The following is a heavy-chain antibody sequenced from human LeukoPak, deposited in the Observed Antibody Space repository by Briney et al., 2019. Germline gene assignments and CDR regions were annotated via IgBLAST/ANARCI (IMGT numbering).Heavy chain of an antibody. J-gene: IGHJ4*02. CDR2: ISGSGGST. CDR3: ARSRYDYIWGIDY. D-gene: IGHD3-16*01. Sequence: GGSLRLSCAASGFTFSSSWMIWVRQAPGKGLEWVSAISGSGGSTYYADFVKGRFTISRDNSKNTLYLQMNSLRDEDTAVFYCARSRYDYIWGIDYWGQGTLVTVSS. CDR1: GFTFSSSW. V-gene: IGHV3-23*01.